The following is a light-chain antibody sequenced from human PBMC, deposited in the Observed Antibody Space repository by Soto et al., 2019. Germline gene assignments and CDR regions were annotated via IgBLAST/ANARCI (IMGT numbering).Light chain of an antibody. Sequence: DVQMTQSPSSLSASVGDRVTITCRASQSISTYLNWYQQHPGKAPKLLIYTASNLESGVPSRFSGSGSGTDFTLTISSLQPEDFATYYCQQSYGIPPVTVGGGTKVEIK. CDR2: TAS. CDR3: QQSYGIPPVT. J-gene: IGKJ4*01. V-gene: IGKV1-39*01. CDR1: QSISTY.